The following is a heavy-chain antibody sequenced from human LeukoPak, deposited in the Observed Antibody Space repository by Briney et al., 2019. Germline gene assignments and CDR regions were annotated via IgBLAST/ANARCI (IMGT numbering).Heavy chain of an antibody. V-gene: IGHV1-18*01. D-gene: IGHD1-7*01. Sequence: GASVKVSCKASGYTFTSYGISWVRQAPGQGLEWMGWISAYNGNTNYAQKLQGRVTMTTDTSKSTAYMELRSLRSDDTAVYYCTRVFDNWNYAGADYWGQGTLVTVSS. CDR2: ISAYNGNT. CDR3: TRVFDNWNYAGADY. CDR1: GYTFTSYG. J-gene: IGHJ4*02.